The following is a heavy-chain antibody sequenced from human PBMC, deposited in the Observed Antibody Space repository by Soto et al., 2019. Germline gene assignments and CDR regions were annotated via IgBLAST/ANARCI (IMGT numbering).Heavy chain of an antibody. CDR2: ISGSGGST. V-gene: IGHV3-23*01. CDR3: AKDGGVYYYASSGFFPGY. CDR1: GFTFSSYA. D-gene: IGHD3-22*01. J-gene: IGHJ4*02. Sequence: EVQLLESGGGLVQPGGSLRLSCAASGFTFSSYAMSWVRQAPGKGLEWVSAISGSGGSTYYADSVKGRFTISRDNSKNKMYLQMNSRRAEDTAVYYCAKDGGVYYYASSGFFPGYWGQGTLVTVSS.